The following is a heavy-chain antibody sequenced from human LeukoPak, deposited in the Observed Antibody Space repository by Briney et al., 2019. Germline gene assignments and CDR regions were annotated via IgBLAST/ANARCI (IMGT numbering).Heavy chain of an antibody. D-gene: IGHD5-18*01. V-gene: IGHV3-20*04. CDR1: ALTFDDYG. J-gene: IGHJ4*02. CDR2: INWNGGST. CDR3: ARAGTVMVLPTFDY. Sequence: PGGSLRLACAASALTFDDYGMRWVRQAPGKGLEWVSGINWNGGSTGYADSVKGRFTISRDNAKNSLYLQMNSLRAEDTALYYCARAGTVMVLPTFDYWGQGTLVTVSS.